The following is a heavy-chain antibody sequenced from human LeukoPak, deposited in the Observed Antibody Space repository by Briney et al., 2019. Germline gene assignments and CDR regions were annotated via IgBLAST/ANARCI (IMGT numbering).Heavy chain of an antibody. V-gene: IGHV3-23*01. J-gene: IGHJ4*02. D-gene: IGHD3-22*01. Sequence: GGSLRLSCAASGFTFSTYGVSWVRQAPGKGLEWVSSINGRGDKTYYADSVKGLFTISRDNSKNTLNMQMNSLSVEYTAVYYCARVLNYYDSSGYYFSYWGQGTLVTVSS. CDR1: GFTFSTYG. CDR3: ARVLNYYDSSGYYFSY. CDR2: INGRGDKT.